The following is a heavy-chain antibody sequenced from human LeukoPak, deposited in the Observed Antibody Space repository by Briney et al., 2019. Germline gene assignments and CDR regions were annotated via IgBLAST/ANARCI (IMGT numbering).Heavy chain of an antibody. D-gene: IGHD3-10*01. CDR3: ARRLEYYYGSDGMDV. V-gene: IGHV3-48*02. CDR2: ISSSSSTI. Sequence: GGSLRLSCAGSAFTFSSYSMNWVRQAPGKGLEWVSYISSSSSTIYYADSVKGRFTISRDNAKNSLYLQMNSLRDEDTAVYYCARRLEYYYGSDGMDVWGQGTTVTVSS. J-gene: IGHJ6*02. CDR1: AFTFSSYS.